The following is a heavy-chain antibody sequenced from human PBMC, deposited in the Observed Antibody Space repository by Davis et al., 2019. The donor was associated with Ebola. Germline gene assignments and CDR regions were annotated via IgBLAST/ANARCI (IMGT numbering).Heavy chain of an antibody. D-gene: IGHD5-24*01. CDR3: AKDRPNYYGTDGHYYRSGGDS. J-gene: IGHJ4*02. Sequence: GESLKISCAVSGFTFSDYYMSWTRQAPGKGLEWVSSLTRTGGTTYYSDSVKGRFTISRDNSQNTLYLQMSSLRTEETAVYFCAKDRPNYYGTDGHYYRSGGDSWGQGTLVTVSS. CDR1: GFTFSDYY. CDR2: LTRTGGTT. V-gene: IGHV3-23*01.